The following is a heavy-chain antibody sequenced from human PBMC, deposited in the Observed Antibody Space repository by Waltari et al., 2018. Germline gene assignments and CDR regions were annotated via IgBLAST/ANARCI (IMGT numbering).Heavy chain of an antibody. D-gene: IGHD2-2*01. CDR1: GSHFSTNW. J-gene: IGHJ6*02. CDR2: IYPDDPEI. V-gene: IGHV5-51*01. Sequence: EVQLVQSGAEVKKPGESLNISCKDSGSHFSTNWIGWVRQMPGRGLEWMGIIYPDDPEIRYSPSFQGQVTISADRSINTAYLEWRSLKASDTALYFCARQDPKYQYAMAVWGQGTSVTVS. CDR3: ARQDPKYQYAMAV.